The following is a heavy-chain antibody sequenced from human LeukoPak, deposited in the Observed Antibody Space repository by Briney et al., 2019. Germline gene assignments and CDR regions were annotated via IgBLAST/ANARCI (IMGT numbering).Heavy chain of an antibody. CDR1: GSTFDDYA. D-gene: IGHD2-15*01. CDR2: ISGDGGST. Sequence: GVSLRLSCAASGSTFDDYAMHWVRQAPGKGLEWVSLISGDGGSTYYADSVRGRFTISKDNSKNSLYLQMDSLRTEDTAFYYCAKEIDTLGTNAFDIWGQGTMVTVSS. J-gene: IGHJ3*02. CDR3: AKEIDTLGTNAFDI. V-gene: IGHV3-43*02.